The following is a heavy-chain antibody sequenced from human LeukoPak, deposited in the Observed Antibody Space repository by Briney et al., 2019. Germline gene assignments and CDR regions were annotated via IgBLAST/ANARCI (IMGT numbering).Heavy chain of an antibody. CDR1: GGTFSSYA. Sequence: SVKVSCKASGGTFSSYAISWVRQAPGQGLEWMGGIIPIFGTANYAQKFQGRVTITADESTSTAYMELSSMRSEDTAVYYCAGGSPSPYCSSTSCYPPQYYYYGMDVWGKGTTVTVSS. V-gene: IGHV1-69*13. CDR3: AGGSPSPYCSSTSCYPPQYYYYGMDV. D-gene: IGHD2-2*01. J-gene: IGHJ6*04. CDR2: IIPIFGTA.